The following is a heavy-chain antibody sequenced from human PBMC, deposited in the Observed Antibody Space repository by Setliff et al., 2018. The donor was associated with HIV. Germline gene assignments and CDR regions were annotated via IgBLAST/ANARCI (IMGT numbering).Heavy chain of an antibody. CDR3: ARLGEHDTGDLDV. V-gene: IGHV4-61*09. CDR2: IYTSGNT. Sequence: PSETLSLTCKVSGDSISSGGYYWTWIRKPAGKGLEWIGHIYTSGNTNYNPSLKSRVSISVATSKNQFFLTLTSVTAADSAVYYCARLGEHDTGDLDVWGEGTTVTVSS. J-gene: IGHJ6*04. CDR1: GDSISSGGYY. D-gene: IGHD1-1*01.